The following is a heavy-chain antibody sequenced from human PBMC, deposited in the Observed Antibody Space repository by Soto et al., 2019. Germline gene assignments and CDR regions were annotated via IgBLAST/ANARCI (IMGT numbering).Heavy chain of an antibody. CDR1: GYSFTSYW. Sequence: GQSLKISYRGSGYSFTSYWISWVRQMPGKGLEWMGRIDPSDSYTNYSLSFQGHVTISADKSISTAYLQWSSLKASDTAMYYCARLQAAAGDNDLTFDYWGQGTLVTVSS. D-gene: IGHD6-13*01. CDR2: IDPSDSYT. J-gene: IGHJ4*02. V-gene: IGHV5-10-1*01. CDR3: ARLQAAAGDNDLTFDY.